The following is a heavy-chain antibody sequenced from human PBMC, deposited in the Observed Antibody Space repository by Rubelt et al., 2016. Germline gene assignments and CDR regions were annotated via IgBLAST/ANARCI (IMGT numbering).Heavy chain of an antibody. J-gene: IGHJ6*02. CDR3: TRNLNYYGSGRRFGMDV. CDR1: GFSFDDYD. Sequence: LAVRGGDLVQPGRSLRLSCTASGFSFDDYDVSWVRQAPGTGLEWIGFIRSKAYDGTTEYAASVKGRFIISRDNAKRIAYLQMNSLKTEDTAGYYCTRNLNYYGSGRRFGMDVWGQGTTVTVSS. V-gene: IGHV3-49*04. CDR2: IRSKAYDGTT. D-gene: IGHD3-10*01.